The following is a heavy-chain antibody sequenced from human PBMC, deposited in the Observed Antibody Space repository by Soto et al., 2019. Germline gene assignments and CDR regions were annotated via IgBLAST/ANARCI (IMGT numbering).Heavy chain of an antibody. CDR1: GFTFSSYS. CDR2: ISSSSSTI. J-gene: IGHJ4*02. Sequence: TGGSPRLSCAASGFTFSSYSMNWVRQAPGKGLEWVSYISSSSSTIYYADSVKGRFTISRDNAKNSLYLQMNSLRDEDTAVYYCARDGLNYCDSSGYYWANYFDYWGQGTLVTVSS. V-gene: IGHV3-48*02. CDR3: ARDGLNYCDSSGYYWANYFDY. D-gene: IGHD3-22*01.